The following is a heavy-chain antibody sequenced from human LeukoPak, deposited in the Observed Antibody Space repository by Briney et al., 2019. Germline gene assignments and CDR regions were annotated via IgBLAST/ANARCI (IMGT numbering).Heavy chain of an antibody. Sequence: GGSLRLSCAASGFTFSSYAMSWVRQAPGKGLEWVSAISGSGGSTYYADSVKGRFTISRDNSKNTLYLQMNSLRAEDTAVYYCAKDHDDILTGYYTPYPPLFDYWGRGTLVTVSS. CDR3: AKDHDDILTGYYTPYPPLFDY. J-gene: IGHJ4*02. CDR1: GFTFSSYA. CDR2: ISGSGGST. V-gene: IGHV3-23*01. D-gene: IGHD3-9*01.